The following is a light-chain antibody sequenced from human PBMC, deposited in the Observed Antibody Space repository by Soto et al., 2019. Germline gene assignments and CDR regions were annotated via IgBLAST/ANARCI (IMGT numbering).Light chain of an antibody. V-gene: IGLV1-44*01. CDR3: GTWDDSLNSYV. J-gene: IGLJ1*01. CDR1: SSNIGSNT. CDR2: SNN. Sequence: QSVLTQPPSVSGTPAQRVTISCSGSSSNIGSNTVNWYQQLPGAAPRLLIYSNNQRPSGVPDRFSGSKSGTSASLAISRLQSEDEADYYCGTWDDSLNSYVFGTGTKLTVL.